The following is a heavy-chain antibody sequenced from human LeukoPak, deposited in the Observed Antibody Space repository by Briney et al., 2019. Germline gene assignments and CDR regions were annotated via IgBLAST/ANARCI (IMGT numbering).Heavy chain of an antibody. V-gene: IGHV1-3*01. D-gene: IGHD2-2*01. J-gene: IGHJ6*02. CDR1: GGTFSSYA. CDR2: INAGNGNT. Sequence: ASVKVSCKASGGTFSSYAISWVRQAPGQRLEWMGWINAGNGNTKYSQKFQGRVTITRDTSASTAYMELSSLRSEDTAVYYCASNIVVVPAIYYYYYYGMDVWGQGTTVTVSS. CDR3: ASNIVVVPAIYYYYYYGMDV.